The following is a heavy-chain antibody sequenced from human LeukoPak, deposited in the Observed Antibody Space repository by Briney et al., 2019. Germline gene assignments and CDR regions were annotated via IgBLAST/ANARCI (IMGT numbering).Heavy chain of an antibody. V-gene: IGHV1-18*01. CDR3: AAVWGSYRPSDY. Sequence: ASVKVSCKASGYTFTSYGISWVRQAPGQGLEWMGWISAYNGNTNYAQKLQGRVTMTTDTSTGTAYMELRSLRSDDTAVYYCAAVWGSYRPSDYWGQGTLVTVSS. J-gene: IGHJ4*02. D-gene: IGHD3-16*02. CDR1: GYTFTSYG. CDR2: ISAYNGNT.